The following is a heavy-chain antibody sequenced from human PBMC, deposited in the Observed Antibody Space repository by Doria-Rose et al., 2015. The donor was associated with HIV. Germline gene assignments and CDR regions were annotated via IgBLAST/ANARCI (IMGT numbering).Heavy chain of an antibody. J-gene: IGHJ4*02. CDR1: GVSLSSPGMG. Sequence: QVTLKESGPVLVKPTETLTLTCTVSGVSLSSPGMGVSWIRQPPGKALEWLANIFSDDDRSYKTSLKSRLTSSRGTSKSQVVLTMTDMDPVDTATYYCARIESSRWYHKYYFDFWGQGTLVIVSA. V-gene: IGHV2-26*01. CDR2: IFSDDDR. D-gene: IGHD6-13*01. CDR3: ARIESSRWYHKYYFDF.